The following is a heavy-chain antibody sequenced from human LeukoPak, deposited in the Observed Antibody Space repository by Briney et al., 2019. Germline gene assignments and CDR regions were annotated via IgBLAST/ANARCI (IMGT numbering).Heavy chain of an antibody. CDR2: INPSGGSN. J-gene: IGHJ4*02. Sequence: ASVTVSFKASGYTFTIYYMHWVRQAPGQGREWMGIINPSGGSNSYAQKFQGRGTMTRDTSTSTVYMELSSLRSEDTAVYYCARDPHSSSWYDYWGQGTLVTVSS. D-gene: IGHD6-13*01. CDR1: GYTFTIYY. CDR3: ARDPHSSSWYDY. V-gene: IGHV1-46*01.